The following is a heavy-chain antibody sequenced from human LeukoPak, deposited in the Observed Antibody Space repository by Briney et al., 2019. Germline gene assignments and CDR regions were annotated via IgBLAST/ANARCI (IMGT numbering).Heavy chain of an antibody. D-gene: IGHD3-10*01. CDR3: ARDSMVRGVNDAFDI. CDR2: IIPIFGTA. J-gene: IGHJ3*02. CDR1: GGTFSSYA. V-gene: IGHV1-69*05. Sequence: GASVKVSCKAPGGTFSSYAISWVRQAPGQGLEWMGGIIPIFGTANYAQKFQGRVTITTDESTSTAYMELSSLRSEDTAVYYCARDSMVRGVNDAFDIWGQGTMVTVSS.